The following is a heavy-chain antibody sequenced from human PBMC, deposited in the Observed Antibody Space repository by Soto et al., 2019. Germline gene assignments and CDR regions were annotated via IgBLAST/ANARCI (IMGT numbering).Heavy chain of an antibody. CDR1: GGSMSSYY. Sequence: SETLSLTCTVSGGSMSSYYWSWIRQPPGKGLEWIGYIYYSGSTNYNPSLKSRVTISADTSKNQFSLKLTSVTAADRAVDYCARHNGYSSGWFYYYFDYWGQGTLVTVSS. CDR3: ARHNGYSSGWFYYYFDY. V-gene: IGHV4-59*01. CDR2: IYYSGST. D-gene: IGHD6-19*01. J-gene: IGHJ4*02.